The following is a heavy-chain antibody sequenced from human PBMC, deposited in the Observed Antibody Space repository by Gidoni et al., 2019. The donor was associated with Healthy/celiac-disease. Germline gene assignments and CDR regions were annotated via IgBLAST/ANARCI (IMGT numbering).Heavy chain of an antibody. J-gene: IGHJ4*02. V-gene: IGHV4-30-2*01. CDR3: ARGKRLVEMATTLHFDY. Sequence: QLQLQESGSGLVKPSQTLSLTCAVSGGSISSGGYSWSWIRQPPGKGLEWIGYIYHSGSTYYNPSLKSRVTISVDRSKNQFSLKLSSVTAADTAVYYCARGKRLVEMATTLHFDYWGQGTLVTVSS. D-gene: IGHD5-12*01. CDR1: GGSISSGGYS. CDR2: IYHSGST.